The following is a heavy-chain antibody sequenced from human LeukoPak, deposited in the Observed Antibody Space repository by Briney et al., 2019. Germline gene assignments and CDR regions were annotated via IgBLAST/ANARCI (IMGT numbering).Heavy chain of an antibody. CDR1: GGTFSSYA. CDR3: ALCSARPQGYFDL. D-gene: IGHD2-15*01. V-gene: IGHV1-69*05. J-gene: IGHJ2*01. Sequence: GASVKVSCKASGGTFSSYAISWVRQAPGQGLEWMGGIIPIFGTANYAQKFQGRVTITTDESTSTTYMELSSLRSEDTAVYYCALCSARPQGYFDLWGRGTLVTVSS. CDR2: IIPIFGTA.